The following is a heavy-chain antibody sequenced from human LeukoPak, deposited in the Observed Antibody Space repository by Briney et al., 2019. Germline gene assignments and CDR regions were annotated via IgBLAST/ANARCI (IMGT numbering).Heavy chain of an antibody. CDR3: GRGGGLDV. D-gene: IGHD3-16*01. CDR1: GFTFSSYW. V-gene: IGHV3-7*03. CDR2: INHNGNVN. Sequence: GGSLRLSCAASGFTFSSYWMNWARQAPGKGLEWVASINHNGNVNYYVDSVKGRFTISRDNAKNSLYLQMSNLRAEDTAVYFWGRGGGLDVLGQGATVTVSS. J-gene: IGHJ6*02.